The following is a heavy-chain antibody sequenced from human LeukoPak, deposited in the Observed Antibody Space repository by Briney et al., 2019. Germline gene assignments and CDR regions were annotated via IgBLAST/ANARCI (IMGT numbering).Heavy chain of an antibody. Sequence: SETLSLTCTVSGGSISSGSYYWSWIRQPAGKGLEWIGRIYTSGSTNYNPSLKSRVTISVDTSKNQFSLKLSSVTAADTAVYYCARVGNEYDSLDYWGQGTLVTVSS. CDR3: ARVGNEYDSLDY. D-gene: IGHD3-22*01. V-gene: IGHV4-61*02. CDR1: GGSISSGSYY. J-gene: IGHJ4*02. CDR2: IYTSGST.